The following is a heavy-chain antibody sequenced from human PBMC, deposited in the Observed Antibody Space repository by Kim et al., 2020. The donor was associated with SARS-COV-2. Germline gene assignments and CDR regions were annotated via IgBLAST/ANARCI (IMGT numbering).Heavy chain of an antibody. CDR3: SRDGPNYNSDY. CDR1: GFTFSRYG. V-gene: IGHV3-30*02. J-gene: IGHJ4*02. Sequence: GGSLRLSCAASGFTFSRYGIHWVRQAPGKGLEWLARIRPEGDEKWYADSVKGRFTVSRENSKNNVYLEMSSLRIEDTAVYYCSRDGPNYNSDYWGRGTLVIVSS. CDR2: IRPEGDEK. D-gene: IGHD1-1*01.